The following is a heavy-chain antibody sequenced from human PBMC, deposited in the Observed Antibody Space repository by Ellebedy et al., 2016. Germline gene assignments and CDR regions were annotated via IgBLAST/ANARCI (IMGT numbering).Heavy chain of an antibody. D-gene: IGHD3-10*01. CDR1: GFTFSSYT. Sequence: GGSLRLXXAASGFTFSSYTMSWVRQAPGKGLEWVSGISGSGSGTFYADSVKGRFTLSRDNSKNTLYLQMNSLRAEDTAIYYCAKELVRGFYAFEMWGQGTMVTVSS. V-gene: IGHV3-23*01. J-gene: IGHJ3*02. CDR3: AKELVRGFYAFEM. CDR2: ISGSGSGT.